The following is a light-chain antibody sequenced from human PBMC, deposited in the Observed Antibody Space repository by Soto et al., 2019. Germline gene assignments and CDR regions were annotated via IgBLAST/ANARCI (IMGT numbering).Light chain of an antibody. V-gene: IGLV2-14*01. Sequence: QSVLTQPASVSGSPGQSITISCTGTTSDVGGYNFVSWYQLHPGKATKLMIFEVSNLPAGVANRFSGSKSGNKASLTISGLQAADEAEYYCSSYTSSGTRVFGTGTKLTV. CDR1: TSDVGGYNF. J-gene: IGLJ1*01. CDR3: SSYTSSGTRV. CDR2: EVS.